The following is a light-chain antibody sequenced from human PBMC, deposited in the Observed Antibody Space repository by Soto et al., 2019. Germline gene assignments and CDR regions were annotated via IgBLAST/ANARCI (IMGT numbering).Light chain of an antibody. CDR2: DDR. CDR3: AAWDDSLIGRV. CDR1: IIGTKS. Sequence: SYELTQPPSLSVAPGQTARITCGGNIIGTKSVHWYQQKPGQAPVLVVYDDRDRPSGIPERFSGSKSGTSVSLAISGLQSEDEADYYCAAWDDSLIGRVFGGGTKLTVL. J-gene: IGLJ2*01. V-gene: IGLV3-21*02.